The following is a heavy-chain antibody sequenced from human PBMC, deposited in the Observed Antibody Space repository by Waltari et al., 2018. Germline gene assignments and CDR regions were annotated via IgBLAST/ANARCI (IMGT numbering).Heavy chain of an antibody. J-gene: IGHJ4*02. D-gene: IGHD6-6*01. V-gene: IGHV1-2*06. CDR3: ARDQGMSSSTADDY. CDR1: GYTFTGYY. CDR2: INPNSGGT. Sequence: QVQLVQSGAEVKKPGASVKVSCKASGYTFTGYYMHWVRQAPGQGLEWMGRINPNSGGTNYAQKFQGRVTMTRDTSIITAYMELSRLRSDDTAVYYCARDQGMSSSTADDYWGQGTLVTVSS.